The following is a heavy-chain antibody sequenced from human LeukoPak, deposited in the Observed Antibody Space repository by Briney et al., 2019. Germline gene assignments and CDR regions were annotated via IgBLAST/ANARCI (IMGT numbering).Heavy chain of an antibody. CDR2: IRHDGSNE. CDR3: AKVMPPGRIRFYSYYMDV. V-gene: IGHV3-30*02. CDR1: GFSFSGYG. Sequence: GGSLRLSCAASGFSFSGYGMHWVRQAPGKGLEWVAFIRHDGSNEYYADSVKGRFTISRDKSKNTLSLQMNGLRVEDTAVYYCAKVMPPGRIRFYSYYMDVWGKGTTVSVS. D-gene: IGHD2-15*01. J-gene: IGHJ6*03.